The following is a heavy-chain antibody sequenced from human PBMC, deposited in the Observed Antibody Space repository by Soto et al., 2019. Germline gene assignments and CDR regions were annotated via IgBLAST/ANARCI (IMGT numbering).Heavy chain of an antibody. J-gene: IGHJ4*02. CDR3: TREAGWQRMVPYD. CDR2: ISAFNGDT. CDR1: GYTFTSYG. Sequence: QVQLVQSGSEVKKPGASVNVSCKAFGYTFTSYGFSWVRQVPGQGLEWRGWISAFNGDTQYAQTMKGRLTVTTDTSKTTVHMQLRSLTPADTAVYYCTREAGWQRMVPYDWGQGTLVSVS. D-gene: IGHD6-25*01. V-gene: IGHV1-18*04.